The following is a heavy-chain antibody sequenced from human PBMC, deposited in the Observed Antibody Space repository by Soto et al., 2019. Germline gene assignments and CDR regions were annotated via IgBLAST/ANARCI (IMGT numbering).Heavy chain of an antibody. CDR2: IYYSGST. V-gene: IGHV4-31*02. Sequence: SETLSLTCTVPGGSISSGGYYWSWIRQHPGKGLEWIGYIYYSGSTYYNPSLKSRVTISVDTSKNQFSLKLSSVTAADTAVYYCARGPRKNFDYWGQGTLVTVSS. J-gene: IGHJ4*02. CDR1: GGSISSGGYY. CDR3: ARGPRKNFDY.